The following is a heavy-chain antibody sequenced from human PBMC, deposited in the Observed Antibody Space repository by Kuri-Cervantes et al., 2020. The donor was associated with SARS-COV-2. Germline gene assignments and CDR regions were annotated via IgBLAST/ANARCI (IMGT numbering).Heavy chain of an antibody. V-gene: IGHV4-59*01. D-gene: IGHD2-2*01. CDR1: GGPIISYY. CDR2: IYYSGST. J-gene: IGHJ6*03. CDR3: ARANIVVVPAALGAIIDYYYYMDV. Sequence: SETLSLTCSFTGGPIISYYWSWIRQPPGKGLEWIGYIYYSGSTNYNPSLKSRVTISVDTSKNQFSLKLSSVTAADTAVYYCARANIVVVPAALGAIIDYYYYMDVWGKGTTVTVSS.